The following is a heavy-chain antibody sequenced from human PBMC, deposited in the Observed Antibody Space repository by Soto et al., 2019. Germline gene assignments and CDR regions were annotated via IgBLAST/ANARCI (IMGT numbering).Heavy chain of an antibody. CDR2: ISSNASST. CDR3: ASSLLTPFDY. CDR1: GFTFSRYA. Sequence: GGSLRLSCAASGFTFSRYAMSWVRQAPGKGLECVSCISSNASSTCYADSVRGRFTISRDNAKNTLYLQMNSLRAEDTAVYYCASSLLTPFDYWGQGTLVTVSS. V-gene: IGHV3-74*01. J-gene: IGHJ4*02. D-gene: IGHD7-27*01.